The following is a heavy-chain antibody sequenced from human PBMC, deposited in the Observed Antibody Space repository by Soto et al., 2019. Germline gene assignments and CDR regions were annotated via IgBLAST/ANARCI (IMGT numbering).Heavy chain of an antibody. CDR3: ARDIVRISGLDFTGY. Sequence: GGSLRLSCAASGFTVSSNYMSWVRQAPGKGLEWVSVIYSGGSTYYADSVKGRFTISRDNSKNTLYLQMNSLRAEDTAVYYCARDIVRISGLDFTGYWGQGTLVTVSS. CDR2: IYSGGST. J-gene: IGHJ4*02. CDR1: GFTVSSNY. V-gene: IGHV3-66*01. D-gene: IGHD2-8*02.